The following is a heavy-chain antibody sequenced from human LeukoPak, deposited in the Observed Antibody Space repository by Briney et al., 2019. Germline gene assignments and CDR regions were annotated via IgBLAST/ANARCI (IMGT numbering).Heavy chain of an antibody. CDR3: AKDLEAYYDSSGYYLPLYYFDY. D-gene: IGHD3-22*01. CDR1: GLTFSSYA. V-gene: IGHV3-23*01. CDR2: ISGSGGST. Sequence: KSGGSLRLSCAASGLTFSSYAMSWVRQAPGKGVEWVSAISGSGGSTYYADSVKGRFTISRDNSKNTLYLQMNSLRAEDTAVYYCAKDLEAYYDSSGYYLPLYYFDYWGQGTLVTVSS. J-gene: IGHJ4*02.